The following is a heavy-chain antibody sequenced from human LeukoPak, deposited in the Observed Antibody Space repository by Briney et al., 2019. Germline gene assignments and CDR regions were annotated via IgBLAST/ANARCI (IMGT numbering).Heavy chain of an antibody. CDR1: GGTFSSYA. D-gene: IGHD2-2*01. J-gene: IGHJ5*02. CDR2: IIPIFGTA. V-gene: IGHV1-69*01. Sequence: ASVKVSCKASGGTFSSYAISWVRQAPGQGLEWMGGIIPIFGTANYAQKFQGRVTITADESTSTAYMELSSLRSEDTAVYYCARVTGYCSSTSCQPNWFDPWGQGTLVTVSS. CDR3: ARVTGYCSSTSCQPNWFDP.